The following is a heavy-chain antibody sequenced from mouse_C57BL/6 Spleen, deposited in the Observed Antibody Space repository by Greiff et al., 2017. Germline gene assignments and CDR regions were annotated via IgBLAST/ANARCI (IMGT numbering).Heavy chain of an antibody. CDR2: IYPGNSDT. CDR3: TRRGYYGSSYEFDY. CDR1: GYTFTSYW. Sequence: EVQLQESGTVLARPGASVKMSCKTSGYTFTSYWMHWVKQRPGQGLEWIGAIYPGNSDTSYNQKFKGKAKLPAVTSASTAYMELSSLTNEDSAVYYCTRRGYYGSSYEFDYWGQGTTLTVSS. V-gene: IGHV1-5*01. J-gene: IGHJ2*01. D-gene: IGHD1-1*01.